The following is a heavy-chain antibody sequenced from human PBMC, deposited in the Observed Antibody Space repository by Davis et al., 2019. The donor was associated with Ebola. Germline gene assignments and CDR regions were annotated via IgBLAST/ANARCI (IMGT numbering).Heavy chain of an antibody. CDR3: ARHRYRKRDYPSDLDF. V-gene: IGHV3-21*01. Sequence: PGGSLRLSCAASGVNLSSYSLSWVRQAPGKGLEWVSFITSSSSDIYYTDSVKCRFTISRDNANNSLSLQMNSLRVDDTAVYYCARHRYRKRDYPSDLDFWGQGTLVTVSS. CDR2: ITSSSSDI. J-gene: IGHJ4*02. D-gene: IGHD4-17*01. CDR1: GVNLSSYS.